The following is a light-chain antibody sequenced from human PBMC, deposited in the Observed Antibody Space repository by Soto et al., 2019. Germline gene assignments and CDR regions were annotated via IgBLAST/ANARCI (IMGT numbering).Light chain of an antibody. J-gene: IGKJ1*01. CDR2: DAS. CDR1: QDISKF. Sequence: DIQMTQSPSSLSASVGDRVSFTCQASQDISKFLNWYQHKPGQAPSLLIYDASKSQFGVPSRFSGSGSGTDFTFTISSLQPEDNATYYCQQYYSSWTFGQGTKVEIK. V-gene: IGKV1-33*01. CDR3: QQYYSSWT.